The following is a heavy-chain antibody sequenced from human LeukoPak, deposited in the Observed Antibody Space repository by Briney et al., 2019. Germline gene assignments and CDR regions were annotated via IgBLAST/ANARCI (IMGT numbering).Heavy chain of an antibody. CDR1: GGSFNAYY. Sequence: SETLSLTRAVYGGSFNAYYWSWIRQPPGKGLEWIAEIYHDGNTNYNPSLKSRVMISVDTSNNQFSLKLNSVTAADTAVYYCARLDIRTTWYAFDYWGQGSLVIVSS. D-gene: IGHD5-12*01. V-gene: IGHV4-34*01. CDR3: ARLDIRTTWYAFDY. J-gene: IGHJ4*02. CDR2: IYHDGNT.